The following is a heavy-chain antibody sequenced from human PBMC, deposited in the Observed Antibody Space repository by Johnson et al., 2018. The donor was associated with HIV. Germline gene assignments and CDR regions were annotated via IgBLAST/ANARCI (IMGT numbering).Heavy chain of an antibody. CDR3: AREMAWEDAFDI. Sequence: VQLVESGGGLVKPGGSLRLSCAASGFTFSDYYMSWVRQAPGKGLEWVANIKQDGSEKYYVDSVKGRFTISRDNAKNSLYLQMNSLRAEDTAVYYCAREMAWEDAFDIWGQGTMVTVSS. CDR1: GFTFSDYY. CDR2: IKQDGSEK. D-gene: IGHD5-24*01. V-gene: IGHV3-7*03. J-gene: IGHJ3*02.